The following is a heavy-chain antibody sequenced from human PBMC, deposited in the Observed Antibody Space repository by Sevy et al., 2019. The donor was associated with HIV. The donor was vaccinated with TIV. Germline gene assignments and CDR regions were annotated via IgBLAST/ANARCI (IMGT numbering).Heavy chain of an antibody. CDR2: TSGSGGST. V-gene: IGHV3-23*01. Sequence: GGSLRLSCAASGFTFSSYPMSWVRQAPGKGLEWVSATSGSGGSTYYADSVRGRFTISRDNSKNTLYLQMNSLIAEDTAIYYCASTIDYDSSGYYYNFDYWGQGTLVTVSS. J-gene: IGHJ4*02. D-gene: IGHD3-22*01. CDR1: GFTFSSYP. CDR3: ASTIDYDSSGYYYNFDY.